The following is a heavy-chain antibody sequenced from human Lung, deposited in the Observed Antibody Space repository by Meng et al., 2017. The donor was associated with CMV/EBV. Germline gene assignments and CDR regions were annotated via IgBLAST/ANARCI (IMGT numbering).Heavy chain of an antibody. D-gene: IGHD6-13*01. CDR3: ATVISSYSSTWEYNLYYAYYGMDD. J-gene: IGHJ6*02. V-gene: IGHV3-30-3*01. CDR2: ISNDGSNE. CDR1: GFSFSIYG. Sequence: GESXKISCEASGFSFSIYGMHWVRQAPGKGLEWVALISNDGSNEYYADSVEGRFTISRDNSKNTLYLQMNSLRTEDTAVYYCATVISSYSSTWEYNLYYAYYGMDDWGQGXTVTASS.